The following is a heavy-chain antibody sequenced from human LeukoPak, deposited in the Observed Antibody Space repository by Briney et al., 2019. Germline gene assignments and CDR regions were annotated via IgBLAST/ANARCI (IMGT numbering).Heavy chain of an antibody. CDR1: GYSISSGYY. CDR3: ARDDSHNWFDP. Sequence: SETLSLTCTVSGYSISSGYYWSWIRQPPGKGLEWIGYIYYSGSTNYNPSLKSRVTISVDTSKNRFSLKLSSVTAADTAVYYCARDDSHNWFDPWGQGTLVTVSS. J-gene: IGHJ5*02. V-gene: IGHV4-61*01. D-gene: IGHD2-15*01. CDR2: IYYSGST.